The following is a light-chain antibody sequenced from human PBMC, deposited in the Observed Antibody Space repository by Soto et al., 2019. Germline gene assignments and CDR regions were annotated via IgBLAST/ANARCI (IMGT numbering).Light chain of an antibody. CDR3: SSYAGSNNYV. CDR1: SSDVGNYDS. J-gene: IGLJ1*01. CDR2: EVN. V-gene: IGLV2-8*01. Sequence: QSALTQPPSASGSPGQSVTISCTGTSSDVGNYDSVSWYQHHPGKAPQAVIYEVNKRPSGVPDRFSGSKSGNTASLTVSGLQAEDEGDYYCSSYAGSNNYVFGTGTKLPS.